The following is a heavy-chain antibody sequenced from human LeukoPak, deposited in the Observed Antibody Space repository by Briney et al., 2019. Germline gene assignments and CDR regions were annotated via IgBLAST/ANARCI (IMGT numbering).Heavy chain of an antibody. CDR3: ARGANTVTTYYYYYMDV. CDR1: GGSISSYY. D-gene: IGHD4-17*01. V-gene: IGHV4-4*07. J-gene: IGHJ6*03. CDR2: IYTSGIT. Sequence: SETLSLTCTVSGGSISSYYWSWIRQPAGKGLEWIGRIYTSGITNYNPSLKSRVTMSVDTSKNQFSLKLTSVTAADTAVYYCARGANTVTTYYYYYMDVWGKGTTVTISS.